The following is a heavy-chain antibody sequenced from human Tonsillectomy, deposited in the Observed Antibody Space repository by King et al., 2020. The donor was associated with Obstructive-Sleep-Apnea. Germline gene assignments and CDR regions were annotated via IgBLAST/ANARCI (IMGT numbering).Heavy chain of an antibody. CDR1: GFAFSTYC. D-gene: IGHD3-22*01. CDR3: ARDRSDYYDSSGAIDY. J-gene: IGHJ4*02. CDR2: ISSSGYTI. V-gene: IGHV3-48*04. Sequence: VQLVESGGGLVQPGGSLRLSCAASGFAFSTYCMNWVRQAPGKGLEWLSYISSSGYTIYYADSVKGRFTISRDNAKNSLYLQMNSLTAEDTAVYFCARDRSDYYDSSGAIDYWGQGTLVTVSS.